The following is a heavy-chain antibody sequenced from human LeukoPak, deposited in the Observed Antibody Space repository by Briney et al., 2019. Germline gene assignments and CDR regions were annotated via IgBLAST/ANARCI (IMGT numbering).Heavy chain of an antibody. D-gene: IGHD2-15*01. CDR1: GYTFTSYG. V-gene: IGHV1-18*04. CDR3: ARDIRDIVVVVAATDTQFDY. J-gene: IGHJ4*02. CDR2: ISAYNGNT. Sequence: GASVKVSCKASGYTFTSYGISWVRQAPGQGLEWMGWISAYNGNTNYAQKLQGRVTMTTDTSMSTAYMELRSLRSDDTAVYYCARDIRDIVVVVAATDTQFDYWGQGTLVTVSS.